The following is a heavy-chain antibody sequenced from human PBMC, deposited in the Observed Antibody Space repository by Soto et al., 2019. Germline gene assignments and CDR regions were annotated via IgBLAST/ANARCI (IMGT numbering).Heavy chain of an antibody. CDR2: IYYSGST. V-gene: IGHV4-39*01. CDR1: GGSISSSRYY. J-gene: IGHJ4*02. CDR3: ARRDSGSPIYFDY. Sequence: QLQLQESGPGLVKPSETLSLTCTVSGGSISSSRYYWGWIRQPPGKGLEWIGSIYYSGSTYYNPSLKSRVTISVDTSKKQFALTLGSVTAADTAGYYCARRDSGSPIYFDYRGQGNLVPVFS. D-gene: IGHD3-10*01.